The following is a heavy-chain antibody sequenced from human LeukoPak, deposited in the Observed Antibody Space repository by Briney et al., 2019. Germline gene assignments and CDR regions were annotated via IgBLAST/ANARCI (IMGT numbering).Heavy chain of an antibody. V-gene: IGHV3-72*01. D-gene: IGHD6-19*01. CDR1: GFTLSDHY. CDR3: IRGSYSCCWYGDY. J-gene: IGHJ4*02. Sequence: GGSLRLSCAASGFTLSDHYVAWVRQPPGKGLEWIGRSSGKINSYTTQYAASVKSRFTISRDDAKISLYLQMTKLKAEDTAVYYCIRGSYSCCWYGDYWGQGALVTVSS. CDR2: SSGKINSYTT.